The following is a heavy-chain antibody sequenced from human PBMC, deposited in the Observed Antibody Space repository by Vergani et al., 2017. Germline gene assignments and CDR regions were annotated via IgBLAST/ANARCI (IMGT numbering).Heavy chain of an antibody. V-gene: IGHV1-8*02. D-gene: IGHD6-19*01. CDR1: GGTFSSYA. CDR3: ARKGSGWVTPVDY. Sequence: QVQLVQSGAEVKKPGSSVKVSCKASGGTFSSYAISWVRQAPGQGLEWMGWMNPNSGNTGYAQKFQGRVTMTRNTSISTAYMELSSLRSEDTAVYYCARKGSGWVTPVDYWGQGTLVTVSS. J-gene: IGHJ4*02. CDR2: MNPNSGNT.